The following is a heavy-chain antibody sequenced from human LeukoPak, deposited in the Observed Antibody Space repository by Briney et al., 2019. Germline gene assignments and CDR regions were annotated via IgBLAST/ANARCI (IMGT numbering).Heavy chain of an antibody. Sequence: GSLRLSCAASGFTFSSYGMHWVRQAPGKGLEWVAVISYDGSNKYYADSVKGRFTISRDNSKNTLYLQMNSLRAEDTAVYYCAREAPGLGNAFDIWGQGTMVTVSS. D-gene: IGHD3-10*01. CDR1: GFTFSSYG. CDR2: ISYDGSNK. CDR3: AREAPGLGNAFDI. V-gene: IGHV3-30*03. J-gene: IGHJ3*02.